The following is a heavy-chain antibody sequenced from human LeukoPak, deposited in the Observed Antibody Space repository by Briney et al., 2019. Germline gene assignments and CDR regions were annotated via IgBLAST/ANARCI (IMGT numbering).Heavy chain of an antibody. CDR3: ARAPYDILTGYSLYYFDY. D-gene: IGHD3-9*01. CDR2: IIPILGIA. CDR1: GGTFSSDT. J-gene: IGHJ4*02. V-gene: IGHV1-69*02. Sequence: GASVKVSCKASGGTFSSDTISWVRQAPGQGLEWMGRIIPILGIANYAQKFQGRVTITADKSTSTAYMELSSLRSEDTAVYYCARAPYDILTGYSLYYFDYWGQGTLVTVSS.